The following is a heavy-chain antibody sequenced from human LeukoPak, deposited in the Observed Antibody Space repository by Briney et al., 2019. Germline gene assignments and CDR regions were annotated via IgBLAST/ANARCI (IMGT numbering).Heavy chain of an antibody. Sequence: PSETLSLTCAVSGGSISSGGYSWSWIRQPPGKGLEWIGYIYYSGSTNYNPSLKSRVTISVDTSKNQFSLKLSSVTAADTAVYYCARDRGPGVGATGYYFHYWGQGTLVTVSS. V-gene: IGHV4-61*08. CDR3: ARDRGPGVGATGYYFHY. CDR1: GGSISSGGYS. J-gene: IGHJ4*02. D-gene: IGHD1-26*01. CDR2: IYYSGST.